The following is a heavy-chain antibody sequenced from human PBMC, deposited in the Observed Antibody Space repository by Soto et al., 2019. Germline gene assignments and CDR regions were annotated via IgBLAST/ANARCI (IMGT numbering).Heavy chain of an antibody. J-gene: IGHJ5*02. CDR1: GFTFTSSA. Sequence: SVKVSCKASGFTFTSSAMQWVRQARGQRLEWIGWIVVGSGNTNYAQKFQERVTITRDMSTSTAYMELSSLRSEDTAVYYCAADLDVTIFGVLGWFDPWGQGTLVTVSS. CDR3: AADLDVTIFGVLGWFDP. V-gene: IGHV1-58*02. D-gene: IGHD3-3*01. CDR2: IVVGSGNT.